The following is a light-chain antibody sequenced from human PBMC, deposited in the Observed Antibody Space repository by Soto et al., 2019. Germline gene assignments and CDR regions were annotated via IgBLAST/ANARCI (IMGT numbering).Light chain of an antibody. V-gene: IGKV3-15*01. J-gene: IGKJ1*01. CDR1: PSVNGN. CDR2: GVS. CDR3: QRDNDSTPCT. Sequence: EIVLTQSPATLSVSPGERATLSCRASPSVNGNLAWYQQKPGQTPRLLMYGVSTRATGVPASFSGRGSGTVSNLTISIRQSEDFEHYDCQRDNDSTPCTFGQGTRVEIK.